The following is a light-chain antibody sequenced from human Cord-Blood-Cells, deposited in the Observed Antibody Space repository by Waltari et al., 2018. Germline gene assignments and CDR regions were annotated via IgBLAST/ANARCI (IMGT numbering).Light chain of an antibody. V-gene: IGKV1-8*01. CDR1: QGISSY. CDR2: AAS. J-gene: IGKJ1*01. Sequence: AIRITQSPSSLSASTGDRVTITCRASQGISSYLAWYQQKPGKAPKLLIYAASTLQSWVPSRFSSSGSGTDFTLPIICLQSEDFATYYCQQYYSYPLTFGQGTKVEIK. CDR3: QQYYSYPLT.